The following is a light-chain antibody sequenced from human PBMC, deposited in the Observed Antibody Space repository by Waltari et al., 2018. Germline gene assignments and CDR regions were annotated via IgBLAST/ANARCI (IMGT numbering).Light chain of an antibody. Sequence: QSALTQPPSASGSPGQSVTISCTGTSSDVGGYNYVSWYQQHPGKAPKLILYEVGQPPSGVPARFAGSKSGNTASLTVSGLQAEDEADYYCSSFAGTNNFVVFGGGTKLTV. CDR3: SSFAGTNNFVV. V-gene: IGLV2-8*01. CDR2: EVG. J-gene: IGLJ2*01. CDR1: SSDVGGYNY.